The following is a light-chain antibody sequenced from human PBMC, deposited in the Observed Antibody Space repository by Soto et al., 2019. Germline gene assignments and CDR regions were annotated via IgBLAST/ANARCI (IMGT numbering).Light chain of an antibody. CDR2: KAS. CDR1: QSISSW. CDR3: QQYHTYSLT. J-gene: IGKJ1*01. Sequence: DIQMTQSPSTLSASVGDRVTITWRASQSISSWLAWYQQRPGKAPNLLIYKASTLESGVPSRFSGSGSGTEFTLTISSLQPDDFATYYCQQYHTYSLTFGQGTKVEI. V-gene: IGKV1-5*03.